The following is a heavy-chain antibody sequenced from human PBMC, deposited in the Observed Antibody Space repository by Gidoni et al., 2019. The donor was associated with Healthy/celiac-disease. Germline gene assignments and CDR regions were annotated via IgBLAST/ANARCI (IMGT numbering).Heavy chain of an antibody. D-gene: IGHD5-18*01. Sequence: EVQLLESGGGLVQPGGSLRLSCAASGFTFSSYAMSWVRQAPGKGLEWVSAISGSGGSTYYADSVKCRFTISRDNSKNTLYLQMNSLRAEDTAVYYCAPTAMVTYYFDYWGQGTLVTVSS. J-gene: IGHJ4*02. CDR3: APTAMVTYYFDY. CDR2: ISGSGGST. CDR1: GFTFSSYA. V-gene: IGHV3-23*01.